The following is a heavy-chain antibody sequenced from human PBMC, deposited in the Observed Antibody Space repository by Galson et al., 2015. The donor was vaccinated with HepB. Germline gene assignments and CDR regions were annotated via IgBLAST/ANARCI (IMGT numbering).Heavy chain of an antibody. J-gene: IGHJ1*01. Sequence: SVKVSCKASGGTFSSYTISWVRQAPGQGLEWMGRIIPILGETIYAQKFQGRVTMTEDTSTDTAYMELSSLRSEDTAVYYCATDPRIVGATTEDFQHWGQGTLVTVSS. CDR2: IIPILGET. CDR3: ATDPRIVGATTEDFQH. D-gene: IGHD1-26*01. V-gene: IGHV1-69*08. CDR1: GGTFSSYT.